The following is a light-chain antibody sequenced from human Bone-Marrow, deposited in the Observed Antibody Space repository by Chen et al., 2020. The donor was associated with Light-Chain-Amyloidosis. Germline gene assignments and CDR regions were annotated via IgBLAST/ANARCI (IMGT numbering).Light chain of an antibody. V-gene: IGLV3-21*02. CDR2: GGV. J-gene: IGLJ3*02. CDR3: QVWDGSGDPRV. Sequence: SYVLTQPPSQSVAPGQTARITCGGNNIRSKSVHWYHQKSGQASILVVFGGVDRPAGIPGRFSGSSSGDTAPLTISSVEAADEGDYYCQVWDGSGDPRVFGGVTKLTV. CDR1: NIRSKS.